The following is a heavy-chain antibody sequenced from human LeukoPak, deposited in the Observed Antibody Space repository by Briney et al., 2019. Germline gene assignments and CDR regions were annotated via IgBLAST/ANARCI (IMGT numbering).Heavy chain of an antibody. CDR3: ATLSHSSDSSGYYLGTYYFDY. J-gene: IGHJ4*02. CDR1: GGSISSSSFY. Sequence: KPSETLSLTCTVSGGSISSSSFYWGWIRQPPGKGLELIGNIYYSGSTYYNPSLNSRVTLSIDTSKNQFSMKLSSVTAPDTAVYYCATLSHSSDSSGYYLGTYYFDYWGQGTLVTVSS. V-gene: IGHV4-39*01. CDR2: IYYSGST. D-gene: IGHD3-22*01.